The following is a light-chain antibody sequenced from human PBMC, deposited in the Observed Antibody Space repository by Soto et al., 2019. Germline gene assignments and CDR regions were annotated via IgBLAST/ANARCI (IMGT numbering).Light chain of an antibody. J-gene: IGLJ3*02. V-gene: IGLV1-51*01. Sequence: QSVLTQPPSVSAAPGQKVTFSCSGSTSNIGNNFVSWYRQVPGTAPKLVISDNDKRPSGIPDRFSASKSGTSATLGITGLQTGDEADYYCGTWDSRLNVWVFGGGTKVTVL. CDR1: TSNIGNNF. CDR3: GTWDSRLNVWV. CDR2: DND.